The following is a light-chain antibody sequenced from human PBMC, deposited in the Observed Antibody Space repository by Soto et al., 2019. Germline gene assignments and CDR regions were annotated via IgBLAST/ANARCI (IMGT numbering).Light chain of an antibody. J-gene: IGLJ1*01. Sequence: QSVLTQPASVSGSPGQSITISCTGTSDDVGLYNYVSWYQQHPGKAPKLIIYEVNNRPSGVSNRFSASKSGKTASLTISGLQAEDEASYFCASYTSSSPLYVFXTGTKVTVL. V-gene: IGLV2-14*01. CDR2: EVN. CDR1: SDDVGLYNY. CDR3: ASYTSSSPLYV.